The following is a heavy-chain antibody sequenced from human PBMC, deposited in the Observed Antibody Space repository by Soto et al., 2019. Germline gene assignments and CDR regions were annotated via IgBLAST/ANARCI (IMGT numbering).Heavy chain of an antibody. J-gene: IGHJ1*01. CDR3: AGRRFDYAEPHEYCQH. Sequence: QVQLVQSGAEVKKPGSSVKVSCKASGGTFSSYAISWVRQAPGQGLEWMGGIIPIFGTANYAQKFPGRVTITADKSTSTAYMELSSLRSDDTAVYYCAGRRFDYAEPHEYCQHWGPGTLVTVSS. CDR2: IIPIFGTA. CDR1: GGTFSSYA. D-gene: IGHD4-17*01. V-gene: IGHV1-69*06.